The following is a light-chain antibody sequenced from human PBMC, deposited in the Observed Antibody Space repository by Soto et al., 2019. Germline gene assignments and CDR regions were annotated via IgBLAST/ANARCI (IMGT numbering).Light chain of an antibody. CDR1: QDIRSE. CDR2: GAS. J-gene: IGKJ3*01. V-gene: IGKV1-6*01. CDR3: LQDNNYPRT. Sequence: IQMTQSPSSLSASVGDRVTFICRASQDIRSELSWFQQKPGRPPKLLIYGASILQSGVPSRFSGSGSGTDFTLTIDSLQSEDYATYYCLQDNNYPRTFGPGTKVEVK.